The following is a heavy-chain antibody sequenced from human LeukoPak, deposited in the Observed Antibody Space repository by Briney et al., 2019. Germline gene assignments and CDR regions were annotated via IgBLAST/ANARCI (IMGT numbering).Heavy chain of an antibody. D-gene: IGHD1-26*01. CDR2: ISAYNGNT. CDR3: ARDLWELGEPDDAFDI. Sequence: ASVKVSCKSSGYTFTSYGIIWVRQAPGQGLEWMGWISAYNGNTNYAQKLQGRVTMTTDTSTSTAYMELRSLRSDDTAVYYCARDLWELGEPDDAFDIWGQGTMVTVSS. CDR1: GYTFTSYG. J-gene: IGHJ3*02. V-gene: IGHV1-18*01.